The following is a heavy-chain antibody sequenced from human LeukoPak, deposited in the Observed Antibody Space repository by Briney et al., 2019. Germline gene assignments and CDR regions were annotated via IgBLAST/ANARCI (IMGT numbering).Heavy chain of an antibody. CDR1: GYSISSGYY. V-gene: IGHV4-38-2*02. J-gene: IGHJ4*02. CDR3: ASLRVVPAAMPGLTDY. CDR2: IYHSGST. Sequence: SETLSLTCTVSGYSISSGYYWGWIRQPPGKGLEWIGSIYHSGSTYYNPSLKSRATISVDTSKNQFSLKLSSVTAADTAVYYCASLRVVPAAMPGLTDYWGQGTLVTVSS. D-gene: IGHD2-2*01.